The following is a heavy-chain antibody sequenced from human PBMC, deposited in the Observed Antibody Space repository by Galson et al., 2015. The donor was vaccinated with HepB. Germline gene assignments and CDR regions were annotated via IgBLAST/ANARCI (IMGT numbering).Heavy chain of an antibody. D-gene: IGHD3-9*01. CDR1: GFSFRSSA. J-gene: IGHJ6*02. CDR2: ISGDSNYI. V-gene: IGHV3-23*01. Sequence: SLRLSCAASGFSFRSSAMTWVRQTPGMGLEWVSAISGDSNYIYYGDSVRGRFTISRDDSTDRLYLQMSSLRAADAAVYYCAREGPYFYGLDVWGQGATVTVSS. CDR3: AREGPYFYGLDV.